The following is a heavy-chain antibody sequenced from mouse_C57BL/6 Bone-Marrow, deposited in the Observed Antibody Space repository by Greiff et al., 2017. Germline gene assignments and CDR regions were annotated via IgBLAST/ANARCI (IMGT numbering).Heavy chain of an antibody. J-gene: IGHJ4*01. V-gene: IGHV3-6*01. Sequence: VQVVESGPGLVKPSQSLSLTCSVTGYSITSGYYWNWIRQFPGNKLEWMGYISYDGSNNYNPSLKNRISITRDTSKNQFFLKLNSVTTEDTATYYCAYDGYPYAMDYWGQGTSVTVSS. D-gene: IGHD2-3*01. CDR2: ISYDGSN. CDR1: GYSITSGYY. CDR3: AYDGYPYAMDY.